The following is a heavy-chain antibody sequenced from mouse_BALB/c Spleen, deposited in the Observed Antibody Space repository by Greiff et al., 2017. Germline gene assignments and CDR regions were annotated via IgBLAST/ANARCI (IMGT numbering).Heavy chain of an antibody. CDR3: ARDIYPAY. CDR2: IRNKANGYTT. Sequence: EVQLMESGGGLVQPGGSLRLSCATSGFTFTDYYMSWVRQPPGKALEWLGFIRNKANGYTTEYSASVKGRFTISRDNSQSILYLQMNTLRAEDSATYYCARDIYPAYWGQGTLVTVSA. J-gene: IGHJ3*01. V-gene: IGHV7-3*02. D-gene: IGHD2-3*01. CDR1: GFTFTDYY.